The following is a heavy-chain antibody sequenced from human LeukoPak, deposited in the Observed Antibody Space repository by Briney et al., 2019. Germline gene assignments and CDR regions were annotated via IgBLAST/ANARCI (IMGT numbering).Heavy chain of an antibody. CDR3: ARGLGTPIHYDILTGYYRSNWFDP. V-gene: IGHV4-34*01. J-gene: IGHJ5*02. CDR1: GGSFSGYY. Sequence: PSETLSLTCAVYGGSFSGYYWSWIRQPPGKGLEWIGEINHSGSTNYNPSLKSRVTISVDTSKNQFSLKLSSVTAADTAVYYCARGLGTPIHYDILTGYYRSNWFDPWGQGTLVTVSS. CDR2: INHSGST. D-gene: IGHD3-9*01.